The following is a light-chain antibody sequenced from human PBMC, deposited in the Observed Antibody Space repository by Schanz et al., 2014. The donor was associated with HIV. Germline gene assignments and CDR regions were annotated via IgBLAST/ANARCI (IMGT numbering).Light chain of an antibody. CDR3: AAWDDSLSVL. Sequence: QSALTQPPSASGSPGQSVTISCTGTSSNVGGYDYVSWYQQHPGKAPKLIIYDVNNRPSGVSIRFSGSKSGTSASLAISGLRSEDEADYYCAAWDDSLSVLFGGGTKLTVL. CDR1: SSNVGGYDY. CDR2: DVN. J-gene: IGLJ3*02. V-gene: IGLV2-14*03.